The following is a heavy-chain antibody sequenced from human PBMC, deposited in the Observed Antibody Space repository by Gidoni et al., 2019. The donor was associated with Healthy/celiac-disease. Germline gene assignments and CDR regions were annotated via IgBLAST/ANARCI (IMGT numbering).Heavy chain of an antibody. J-gene: IGHJ6*02. Sequence: QVQLVESGGGVVQPGRSLRLSCAASGFTLSSYGMHWVRQAPGKGLEWVAVISYDGSNKYYAVSGKGRFTIYRDNSKNTLYLQMNSLRAEDTAVYYCAKSTLAYCGGDCYSTRYYGMDVWGQGTTVTVSS. D-gene: IGHD2-21*02. CDR3: AKSTLAYCGGDCYSTRYYGMDV. CDR2: ISYDGSNK. V-gene: IGHV3-30*18. CDR1: GFTLSSYG.